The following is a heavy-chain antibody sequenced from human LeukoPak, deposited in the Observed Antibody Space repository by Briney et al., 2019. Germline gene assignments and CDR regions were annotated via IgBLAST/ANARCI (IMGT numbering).Heavy chain of an antibody. Sequence: GGSLRLSCAASGFTFSSYWMSWVRQAPGKGLEWVANIKQDGSEKYYVDSVKGRFTISRDNAKNSLYLQMNSLRAEDTAVYYCARGSPLNYYDSSGYYPYWGQGTLVTVSS. V-gene: IGHV3-7*01. D-gene: IGHD3-22*01. CDR1: GFTFSSYW. CDR2: IKQDGSEK. J-gene: IGHJ4*02. CDR3: ARGSPLNYYDSSGYYPY.